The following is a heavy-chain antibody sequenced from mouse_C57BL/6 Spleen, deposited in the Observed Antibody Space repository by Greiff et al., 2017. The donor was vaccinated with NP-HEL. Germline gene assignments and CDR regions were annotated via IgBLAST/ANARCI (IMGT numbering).Heavy chain of an antibody. D-gene: IGHD4-1*02. J-gene: IGHJ3*01. CDR2: IYPGDGDT. CDR1: GYAFSSSW. V-gene: IGHV1-82*01. Sequence: QVQLQQSGPELVKPGASVKISCKASGYAFSSSWMNWVKQRPGKGLEWIGRIYPGDGDTNYNGKFKGKATLTADKSSSTAYMQLSSLTSEDSAVYFCAGLNWDEGFAYWGQGTLVTVSA. CDR3: AGLNWDEGFAY.